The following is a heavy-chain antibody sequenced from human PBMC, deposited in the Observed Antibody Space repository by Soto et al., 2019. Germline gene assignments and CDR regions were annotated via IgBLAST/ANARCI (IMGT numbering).Heavy chain of an antibody. CDR1: GGTFSSYA. Sequence: QVQLVQSGAEVKKPGSSVKVSCKASGGTFSSYAISWVRQAHGQGLEWMGGIIPIFGTANYAQKFQGRVTITADKSTSTAYMELSSLRSEDTAVYYCARDDPRFSYYYYGMDVWGQGTTVAVSS. CDR2: IIPIFGTA. J-gene: IGHJ6*02. CDR3: ARDDPRFSYYYYGMDV. V-gene: IGHV1-69*06.